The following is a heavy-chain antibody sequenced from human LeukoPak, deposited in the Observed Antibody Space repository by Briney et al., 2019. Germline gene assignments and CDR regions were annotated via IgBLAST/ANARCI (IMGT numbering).Heavy chain of an antibody. V-gene: IGHV4-59*01. J-gene: IGHJ4*02. CDR3: ARGANWGSPDY. CDR1: GGSISSDY. CDR2: IYYSGTT. D-gene: IGHD7-27*01. Sequence: PSEALSLTCTVSGGSISSDYWSWIRQSPGKGLEWIGYIYYSGTTSYNPSLKSRVTISLDTSKNQFSLKLSSVTAADTAVYYCARGANWGSPDYWGQGTLVTVSS.